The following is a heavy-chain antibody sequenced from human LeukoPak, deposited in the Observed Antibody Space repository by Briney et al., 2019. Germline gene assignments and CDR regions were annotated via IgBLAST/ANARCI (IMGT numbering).Heavy chain of an antibody. V-gene: IGHV5-51*01. CDR1: GYSFTSYW. CDR2: IYPGDSDT. D-gene: IGHD3-10*01. Sequence: GESLKISCKGSGYSFTSYWIGWVRQMPGKGLEWMGIIYPGDSDTRYSPSFQGQVTISADKSISTAYLQWSSLKASDTAMYYCARQLGPDYYGSGSYYNPFDIWGQGTMATVSS. J-gene: IGHJ3*02. CDR3: ARQLGPDYYGSGSYYNPFDI.